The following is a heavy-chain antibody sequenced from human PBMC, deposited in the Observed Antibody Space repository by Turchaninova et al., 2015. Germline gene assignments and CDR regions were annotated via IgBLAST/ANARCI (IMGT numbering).Heavy chain of an antibody. Sequence: QVQLQESGPGLVKPSETLSLTCTVSGGSIDNYFWTWLRPHAGKGLEWIGGIFTTGSTNYNPSLKSRVTISVDKSKNQFSLKLTSVTAADTAVYYCARQVAVAGTAGFDYWGQGTLVTVSS. D-gene: IGHD6-19*01. CDR3: ARQVAVAGTAGFDY. CDR2: IFTTGST. V-gene: IGHV4-4*07. J-gene: IGHJ4*02. CDR1: GGSIDNYF.